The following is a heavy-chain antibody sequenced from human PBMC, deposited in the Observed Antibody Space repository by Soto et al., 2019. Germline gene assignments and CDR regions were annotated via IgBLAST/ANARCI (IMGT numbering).Heavy chain of an antibody. Sequence: PSETLSLTCAVSGGSISSGGYSCNWIRQPPGKGLEWIGYIYHSGSTYYNPSLKSRVTISVDRSKNQVSLHLNSVTPDDTAVYYCARLIGNSWLGSWGQGTLVTVSS. V-gene: IGHV4-30-2*01. CDR3: ARLIGNSWLGS. CDR1: GGSISSGGYS. CDR2: IYHSGST. J-gene: IGHJ5*01. D-gene: IGHD3-16*01.